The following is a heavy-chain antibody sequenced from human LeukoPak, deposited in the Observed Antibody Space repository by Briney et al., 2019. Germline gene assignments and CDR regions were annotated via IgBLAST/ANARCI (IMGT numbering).Heavy chain of an antibody. CDR3: ATDLTTFGGVIVIPYY. V-gene: IGHV1-24*01. J-gene: IGHJ4*02. CDR1: GYTLTDLS. Sequence: GASVKVSCKVSGYTLTDLSMHWVRQAPGKGLEWMGGFDPEDGETIYAQKFQGRVTMTEDTSTDTAYMELSSLRSEDTAVYYCATDLTTFGGVIVIPYYWGQGTLVTVSS. D-gene: IGHD3-16*02. CDR2: FDPEDGET.